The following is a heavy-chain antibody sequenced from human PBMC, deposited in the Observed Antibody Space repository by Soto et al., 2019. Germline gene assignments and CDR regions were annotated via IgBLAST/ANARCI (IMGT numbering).Heavy chain of an antibody. J-gene: IGHJ4*02. D-gene: IGHD2-15*01. CDR3: ARGFCGGGSCYTV. CDR1: GFTFDTYW. Sequence: EAQLVESGGGLVQSGGSLRLSCAASGFTFDTYWMTWVRQAPGKGLEWVVNIKQDGGEIYYVDSVKGRFTISRDNAKNSLYLQMNSLRVEDTAVYYCARGFCGGGSCYTVWGQGTLVTVSS. CDR2: IKQDGGEI. V-gene: IGHV3-7*01.